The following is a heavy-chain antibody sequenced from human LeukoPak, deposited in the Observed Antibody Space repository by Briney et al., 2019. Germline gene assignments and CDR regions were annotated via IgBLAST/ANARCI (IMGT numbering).Heavy chain of an antibody. CDR2: MHYSGSS. CDR1: GGSISTFY. CDR3: ARGSRDLSPVIPVRNAFHI. J-gene: IGHJ3*02. Sequence: KASETLSLTCTVSGGSISTFYWSWIRQPPGKGLDWIGYMHYSGSSNYNPSLKSRVTISVDTSKNQFSLELSSVTAADTAVYYCARGSRDLSPVIPVRNAFHIWGQGTVVTVSS. V-gene: IGHV4-59*01. D-gene: IGHD2-21*02.